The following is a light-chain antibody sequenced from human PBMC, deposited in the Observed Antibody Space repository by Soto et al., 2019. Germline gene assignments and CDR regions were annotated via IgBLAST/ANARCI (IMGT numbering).Light chain of an antibody. Sequence: ELVVTQSPATMSLSPGRRATLSXRASQSVTSNLSWYQQKTGQXTRLVXXDEXTRATGILARFSGSGSGTEFTLTISSLQSEEFAVYYCRQYNNWPPWTFGQGTKVDIK. CDR1: QSVTSN. CDR3: RQYNNWPPWT. J-gene: IGKJ1*01. CDR2: DEX. V-gene: IGKV3-15*01.